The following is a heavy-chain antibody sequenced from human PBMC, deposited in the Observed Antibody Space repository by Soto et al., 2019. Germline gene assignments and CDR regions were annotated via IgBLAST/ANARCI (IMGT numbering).Heavy chain of an antibody. CDR2: TYYRSKWYN. J-gene: IGHJ5*02. CDR1: GDSVSSNSAA. D-gene: IGHD6-6*01. CDR3: AREIIAAQPSYNWFDP. V-gene: IGHV6-1*01. Sequence: PSQTLSLTCAISGDSVSSNSAAWNWIRQSPSRGLEWLGRTYYRSKWYNDYAVSVKSRITINPDTSKNQFSLQLNSVTPEDTAVYYCAREIIAAQPSYNWFDPWGQGTLVTVSS.